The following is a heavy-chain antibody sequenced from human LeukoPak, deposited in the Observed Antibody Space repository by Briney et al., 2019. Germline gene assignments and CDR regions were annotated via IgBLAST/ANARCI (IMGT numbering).Heavy chain of an antibody. J-gene: IGHJ4*02. V-gene: IGHV3-23*01. Sequence: GGSLRLSCTASGFTFSAYAMHWVRQAPGKGLEWVSILSGDSDITHYADSVKGRFTTSRDNSKNTLYLQMNSLRAEDTAIYYCGKKYGLTTTTERSIQYWGQGTLVTVSS. CDR2: LSGDSDIT. CDR3: GKKYGLTTTTERSIQY. CDR1: GFTFSAYA. D-gene: IGHD1-1*01.